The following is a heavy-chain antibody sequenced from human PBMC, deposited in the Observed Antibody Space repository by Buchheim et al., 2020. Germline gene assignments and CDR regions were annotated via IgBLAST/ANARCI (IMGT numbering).Heavy chain of an antibody. J-gene: IGHJ6*02. CDR3: ARGSSFLDV. CDR1: GFTFSSYT. V-gene: IGHV3-21*01. D-gene: IGHD1-26*01. Sequence: EVQLMESGGGLVKPGGSLRLSCEASGFTFSSYTMNWVRQAPGKGLEWVLSISSRSDYLYHADSLKGRFTVSRDNAKNSLFLQMNSLRAEDTAVYYCARGSSFLDVWGQGTT. CDR2: ISSRSDYL.